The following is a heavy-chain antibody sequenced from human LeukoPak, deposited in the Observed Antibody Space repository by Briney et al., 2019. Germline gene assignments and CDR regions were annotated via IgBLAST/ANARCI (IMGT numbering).Heavy chain of an antibody. J-gene: IGHJ6*03. CDR2: ISSSSYI. V-gene: IGHV3-21*01. D-gene: IGHD6-13*01. CDR3: ARDAWAGSSWGGYYYYMDV. CDR1: GFTFSSYS. Sequence: PGGSLRLSCAASGFTFSSYSMNWVRQAPGKGLEWVSSISSSSYIYYADSVKGRFTISRDNAKHSLYLQMNSLRAEDTAVYYCARDAWAGSSWGGYYYYMDVWGKGTTVTVSS.